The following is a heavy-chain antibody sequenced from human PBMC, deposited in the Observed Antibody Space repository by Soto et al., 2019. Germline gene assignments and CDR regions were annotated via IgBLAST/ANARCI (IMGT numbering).Heavy chain of an antibody. CDR3: VRAGSSGWYWFDP. D-gene: IGHD6-19*01. Sequence: PSETLSLTCTVSGGSISRYYWSWIRQPPGKGLEWIGYIYYSGSTNYNPSLKSRVTISVDMSKNQFSLKLSSVTAADTAVYYCVRAGSSGWYWFDPWGQGTLVTVSS. CDR2: IYYSGST. CDR1: GGSISRYY. V-gene: IGHV4-59*01. J-gene: IGHJ5*02.